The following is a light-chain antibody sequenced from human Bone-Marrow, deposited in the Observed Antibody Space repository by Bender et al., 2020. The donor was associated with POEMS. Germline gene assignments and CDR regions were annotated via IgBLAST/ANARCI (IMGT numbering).Light chain of an antibody. CDR3: QSWGSNTAV. J-gene: IGLJ2*01. V-gene: IGLV3-1*01. CDR2: QDT. Sequence: SYELTPPPSVSVSPGQTATITCSGEKLGEEYACWYQQKPGQSPVVVIYQDTKRPSGIPERFFGSTSGNTASLTISGTQTMDEADYYCQSWGSNTAVFGGGTKLTVL. CDR1: KLGEEY.